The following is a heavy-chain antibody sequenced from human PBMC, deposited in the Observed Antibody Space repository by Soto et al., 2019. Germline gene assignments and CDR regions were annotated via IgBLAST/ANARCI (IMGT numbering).Heavy chain of an antibody. CDR1: GFTFSSYA. CDR2: ISGSGGST. V-gene: IGHV3-23*01. D-gene: IGHD3-10*01. Sequence: EVQLLESGGGLVQPGGSLRLSCAASGFTFSSYAMNWVRQAPGKGLEWVSGISGSGGSTYYADSVKGRFTISRDNSKNTLYLQMSSLRAEDTAVYYCAKERGPYPRRGTNFDSWGQGTMVTVSS. CDR3: AKERGPYPRRGTNFDS. J-gene: IGHJ4*02.